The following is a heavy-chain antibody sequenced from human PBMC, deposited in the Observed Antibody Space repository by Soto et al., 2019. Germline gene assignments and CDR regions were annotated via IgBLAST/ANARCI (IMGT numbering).Heavy chain of an antibody. J-gene: IGHJ4*02. CDR1: GGSISSSSYY. CDR2: IYYSGST. V-gene: IGHV4-39*01. D-gene: IGHD6-13*01. Sequence: SETLSLTCTVSGGSISSSSYYWGWIRQPPGKGLEWIGSIYYSGSTYYNPSLKSRVTISVDTSKNQFSLKLTSVTAVDTAIYYCAQIARTPAAGPIEFWGQGTLVTVSS. CDR3: AQIARTPAAGPIEF.